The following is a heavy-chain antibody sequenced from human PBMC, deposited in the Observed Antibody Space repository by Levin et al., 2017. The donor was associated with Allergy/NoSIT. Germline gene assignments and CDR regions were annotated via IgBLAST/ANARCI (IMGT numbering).Heavy chain of an antibody. J-gene: IGHJ4*02. Sequence: SETLSLTCTVSGGSISSSSYYWGWIRQPPGKGLEWIGSIYYSGSTYYNPSLKSRVTISVDTSKNQFSLKLSSVTAADTAVYYCARLAAAGTYFDYWGQGTLVTVSS. CDR2: IYYSGST. CDR1: GGSISSSSYY. D-gene: IGHD6-13*01. V-gene: IGHV4-39*01. CDR3: ARLAAAGTYFDY.